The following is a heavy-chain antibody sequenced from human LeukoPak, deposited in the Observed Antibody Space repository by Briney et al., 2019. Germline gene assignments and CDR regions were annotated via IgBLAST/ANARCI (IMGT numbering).Heavy chain of an antibody. D-gene: IGHD2-21*01. V-gene: IGHV3-23*01. CDR1: GFTFSNYI. Sequence: PGGSLRLSCAASGFTFSNYIMSWGRQAPGKGLEWVSAISSGGGTTYYAASVKGRFTISRDNSKNTLYLQMNSLRAEDTAVYYCTTVAITKSFYHWGQGTLVTVSS. CDR3: TTVAITKSFYH. CDR2: ISSGGGTT. J-gene: IGHJ1*01.